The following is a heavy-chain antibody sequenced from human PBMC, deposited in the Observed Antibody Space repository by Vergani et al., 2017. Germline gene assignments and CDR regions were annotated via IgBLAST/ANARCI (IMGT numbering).Heavy chain of an antibody. J-gene: IGHJ3*02. CDR2: ISWNSGSI. V-gene: IGHV3-9*01. D-gene: IGHD2-15*01. CDR3: AKGALLHAFDI. CDR1: GFTFDDYA. Sequence: EVQLVESGGGLVQPGRSLRLSCAASGFTFDDYAMHWVRKAPGKGLEWVSGISWNSGSIGYADSVKGRFTISRDNAKNSLYLQMNSLRAEDTALYYCAKGALLHAFDIWGQGTMVTVSS.